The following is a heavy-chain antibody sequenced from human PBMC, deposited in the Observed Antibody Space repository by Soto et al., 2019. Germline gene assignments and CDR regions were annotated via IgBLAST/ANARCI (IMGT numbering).Heavy chain of an antibody. Sequence: SPRLSCEASGFTFGNYAMTWVRQGPGKGLEWVSALSGSATNTYYADSVKGRFTISRDNSKNTVHLQMNSLRVDDTAVYYCTAQSFLSSRNPPEGVGGQEPPV. CDR3: TAQSFLSSRNPPEGV. V-gene: IGHV3-23*01. CDR1: GFTFGNYA. CDR2: LSGSATNT. J-gene: IGHJ6*02.